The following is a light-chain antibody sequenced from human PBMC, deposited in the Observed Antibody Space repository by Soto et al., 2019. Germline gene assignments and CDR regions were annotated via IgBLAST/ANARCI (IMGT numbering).Light chain of an antibody. Sequence: QSVLTQPASVSGSPGQSITISCTGTSSDVGRYNLVSWYQQYPGKAPKLMIYEGNKRPSGVYDRFSGSKSGNTASLTISGLQAEDEADYYCCSYAAGSTFVLGTGTKVTVL. V-gene: IGLV2-23*03. CDR1: SSDVGRYNL. CDR3: CSYAAGSTFV. CDR2: EGN. J-gene: IGLJ1*01.